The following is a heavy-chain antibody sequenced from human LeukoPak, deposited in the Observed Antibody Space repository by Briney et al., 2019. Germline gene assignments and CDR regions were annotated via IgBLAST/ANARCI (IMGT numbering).Heavy chain of an antibody. CDR1: GYTFTSYG. CDR2: INGGNGNT. Sequence: ASVKVSCKTSGYTFTSYGMHWVRQAPGQSLEWMGWINGGNGNTKYSEKFQGRVTIIRDTSASTAYMELSSLRSEDTAVYYCARVPLHDDSGHYYPHWGQGTLVTVTS. V-gene: IGHV1-3*01. CDR3: ARVPLHDDSGHYYPH. J-gene: IGHJ1*01. D-gene: IGHD3-22*01.